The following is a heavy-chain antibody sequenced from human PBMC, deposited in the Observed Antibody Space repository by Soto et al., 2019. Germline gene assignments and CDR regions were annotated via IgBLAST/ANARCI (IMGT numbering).Heavy chain of an antibody. V-gene: IGHV3-30*03. CDR1: GFTFGAYG. CDR3: AREAAHGNWYLDL. CDR2: IGRDGSAK. J-gene: IGHJ2*01. Sequence: QVQLVESGGAVVQPGRSLRLSCAASGFTFGAYGMHWVRQSPGKGLEWVAVIGRDGSAKGYTDSVKGRFTMSRDNSMNTLHMQMDSLREEDTAVYYCAREAAHGNWYLDLWGRGTLVTVSS.